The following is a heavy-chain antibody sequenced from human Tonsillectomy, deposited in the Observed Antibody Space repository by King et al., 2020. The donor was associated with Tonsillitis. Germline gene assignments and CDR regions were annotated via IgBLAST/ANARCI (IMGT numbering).Heavy chain of an antibody. J-gene: IGHJ6*02. CDR3: ARVSMVRGNYYYYGMDV. CDR1: GFTFSSYG. CDR2: ISYDGSNK. D-gene: IGHD3-10*01. V-gene: IGHV3-30*03. Sequence: VQLVESGGGVVQPGRSLRLSCAASGFTFSSYGMHWVRQAPGKGLEWVAVISYDGSNKYYADSVKGRFTISRDNSKNTLYLQMNSLRAEDTAVYYCARVSMVRGNYYYYGMDVWGQGTTVTVSS.